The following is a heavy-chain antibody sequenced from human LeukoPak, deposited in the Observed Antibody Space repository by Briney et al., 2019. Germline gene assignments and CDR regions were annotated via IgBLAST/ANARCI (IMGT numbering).Heavy chain of an antibody. CDR3: ARDPWPTTVTTWGFLDC. Sequence: PGGSLRLSCAASGFTFSSYGMHWVRQAPGKGLEWVAIIWFDGSNKYYADSVKGRFTISRDNSKNTPYLQMNSLRAEDTAVYYCARDPWPTTVTTWGFLDCWGQGTLVTVSS. J-gene: IGHJ4*02. CDR1: GFTFSSYG. CDR2: IWFDGSNK. V-gene: IGHV3-33*01. D-gene: IGHD4-17*01.